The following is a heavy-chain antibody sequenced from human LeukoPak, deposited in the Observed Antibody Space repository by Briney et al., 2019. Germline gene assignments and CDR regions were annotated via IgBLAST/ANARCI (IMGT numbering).Heavy chain of an antibody. CDR2: IWYDGSNK. Sequence: PGGSLRLSCAASGFTFSSYGMHWVRQAPGKGLEWVAVIWYDGSNKYYADSVKGRFTISRDNSKNTLYLQMNSLRAEDTAVYYCAREDSYGYQSSLYWGQGTLVTVSS. CDR3: AREDSYGYQSSLY. CDR1: GFTFSSYG. V-gene: IGHV3-33*01. D-gene: IGHD5-18*01. J-gene: IGHJ4*02.